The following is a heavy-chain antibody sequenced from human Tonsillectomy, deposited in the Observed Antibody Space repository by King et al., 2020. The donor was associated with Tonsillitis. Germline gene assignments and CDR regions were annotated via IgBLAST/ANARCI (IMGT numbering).Heavy chain of an antibody. CDR3: ASTPFPIFGLNYYYYMDV. V-gene: IGHV4-34*01. J-gene: IGHJ6*03. CDR2: ITHGGST. CDR1: GGSFSGYY. Sequence: VQLQQWGAGLLKPSETLSLTCAVYGGSFSGYYWSWIRQPPGKGLEWVGQITHGGSTKYSPALKSRVPISGDTSKNQFSLKLSSVTAADTAVYYCASTPFPIFGLNYYYYMDVWGTGTTVTVSS. D-gene: IGHD3/OR15-3a*01.